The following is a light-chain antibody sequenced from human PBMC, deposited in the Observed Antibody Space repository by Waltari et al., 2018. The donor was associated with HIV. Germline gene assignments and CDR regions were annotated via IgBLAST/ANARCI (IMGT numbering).Light chain of an antibody. CDR3: SSYTSSSTVV. CDR1: TSDVGGYYY. J-gene: IGLJ2*01. V-gene: IGLV2-14*01. CDR2: EVT. Sequence: QSALTQPASVSGSPGQSITISCTGTTSDVGGYYYFSWYQQHPANAPKLLSYEVTNLPSGVSNRFSGSKSGNTASLTISGLQADDEADYYCSSYTSSSTVVFGGGTKLTVL.